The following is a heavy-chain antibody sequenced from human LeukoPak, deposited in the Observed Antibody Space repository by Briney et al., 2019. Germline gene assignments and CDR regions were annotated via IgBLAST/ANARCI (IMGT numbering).Heavy chain of an antibody. D-gene: IGHD3-10*01. Sequence: SETLSLTCTVSGGSISSSSCYWNWIRQPPGKGLGWIGYIYYSGSTNYNPSLKSRVTISVDRSKNQFSLKLSSVTAADTAVYYCARSLYYYGSDSFDIWGQGTMVTVSS. CDR3: ARSLYYYGSDSFDI. CDR2: IYYSGST. V-gene: IGHV4-61*01. J-gene: IGHJ3*02. CDR1: GGSISSSSCY.